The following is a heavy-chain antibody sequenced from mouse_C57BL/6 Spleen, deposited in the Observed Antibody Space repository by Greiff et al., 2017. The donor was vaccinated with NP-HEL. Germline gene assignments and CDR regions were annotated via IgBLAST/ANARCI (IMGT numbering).Heavy chain of an antibody. CDR2: IYPRSGNT. Sequence: VKLQESGAELARPGASVKLSCKASGYTFTSYGISWVKQRPGQGLEWIGEIYPRSGNTYYNEKFKGKATLTADKSSSTAYMELRSLTSEDSAVYFCARSYYGNYRYFDYWGQGTTLTVSS. D-gene: IGHD2-1*01. J-gene: IGHJ2*01. V-gene: IGHV1-81*01. CDR1: GYTFTSYG. CDR3: ARSYYGNYRYFDY.